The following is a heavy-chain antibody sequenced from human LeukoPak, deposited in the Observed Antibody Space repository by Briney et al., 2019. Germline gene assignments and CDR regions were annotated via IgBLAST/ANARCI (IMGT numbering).Heavy chain of an antibody. J-gene: IGHJ6*02. CDR2: IYYSGST. CDR3: ARQRAYQLLYWNYYYYGMDV. Sequence: SETLTLTCTVSGGSISSYYWSWIRQPPGKGLEWIGYIYYSGSTNYNPSLKSRVTISVDTSKNQFSLKLSSVTAADTAVYYCARQRAYQLLYWNYYYYGMDVWGQGTTVTVSS. CDR1: GGSISSYY. D-gene: IGHD2-2*02. V-gene: IGHV4-59*01.